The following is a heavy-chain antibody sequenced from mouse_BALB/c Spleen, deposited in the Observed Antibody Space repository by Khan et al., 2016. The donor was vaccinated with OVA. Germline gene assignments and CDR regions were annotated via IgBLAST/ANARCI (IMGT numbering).Heavy chain of an antibody. J-gene: IGHJ2*01. V-gene: IGHV5-9-3*01. CDR2: ISSGGSYT. CDR3: ARVAWGYFDY. Sequence: EVELVASGGGLVKPGGSLKLSCAASGFTFSNYAMSWVRQTPEKRLEWVATISSGGSYTYYPDSVKGRFTISRDNDKNTLYLQMSSLRSEDTARYYCARVAWGYFDYWGQGTTLTVSS. CDR1: GFTFSNYA.